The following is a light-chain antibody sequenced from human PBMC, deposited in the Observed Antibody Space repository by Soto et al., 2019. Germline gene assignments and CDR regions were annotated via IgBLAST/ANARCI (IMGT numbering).Light chain of an antibody. Sequence: NFMLTQPHSVSESPGKTVTISCTRSSGSIASNYVQWYQQRPGSAPTTVIYDDNQRPSGVPDRFSGSIDSSSNSASLTISELKTEDEADYYCQSYDSSSWVFGGGTQLTVL. CDR2: DDN. CDR1: SGSIASNY. CDR3: QSYDSSSWV. J-gene: IGLJ3*02. V-gene: IGLV6-57*03.